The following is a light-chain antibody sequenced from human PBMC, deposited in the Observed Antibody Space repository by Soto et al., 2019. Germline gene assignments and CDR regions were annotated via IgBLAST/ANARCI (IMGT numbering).Light chain of an antibody. CDR2: AAS. Sequence: EIVMTQSPATLSVSPGERATLSCRASQSIGSNLAWYQHKPGQAPRLLIYAASIRATDFPARFSGSGSGTEFTLTISGLQSADFAVYFCQQYNNWPPWTFGHGTKVEIK. CDR3: QQYNNWPPWT. V-gene: IGKV3-15*01. CDR1: QSIGSN. J-gene: IGKJ1*01.